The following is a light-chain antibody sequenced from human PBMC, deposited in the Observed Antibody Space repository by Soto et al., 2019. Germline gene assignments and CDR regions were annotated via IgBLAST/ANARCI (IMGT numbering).Light chain of an antibody. V-gene: IGLV1-47*01. CDR1: SSNIGSNY. CDR2: RNN. CDR3: ASWDASLSGVV. J-gene: IGLJ2*01. Sequence: SVLTQPPSASGTPGQRVTISCSGSSSNIGSNYVYWYQQLPGTAPKLLIYRNNQRPSGVPDRFSGSKSGTSASLAIRGLRSEDAADYYCASWDASLSGVVFGGGTKLTFL.